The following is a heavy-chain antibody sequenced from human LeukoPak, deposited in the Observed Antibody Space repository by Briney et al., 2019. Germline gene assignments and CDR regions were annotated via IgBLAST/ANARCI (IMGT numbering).Heavy chain of an antibody. CDR1: GFTFSSYW. D-gene: IGHD3-10*01. Sequence: GGSLRLSCAASGFTFSSYWMSWVRQAPGKGLEWVANIKQDGREKYYVDSVKGRFTISRDNAKNSLYLQMNSLRAEDTAVYYCARGRSTMLLWFGEPGYYFDYWGQGTLVTVSS. CDR2: IKQDGREK. CDR3: ARGRSTMLLWFGEPGYYFDY. V-gene: IGHV3-7*01. J-gene: IGHJ4*02.